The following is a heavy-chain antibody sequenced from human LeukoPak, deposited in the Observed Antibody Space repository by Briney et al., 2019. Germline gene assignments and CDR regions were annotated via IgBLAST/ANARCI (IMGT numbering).Heavy chain of an antibody. V-gene: IGHV3-21*01. D-gene: IGHD7-27*01. Sequence: GGSLRLSCAASGFTFSSYSMNWVRQAPGKGPEWVSSISSSSSYIYYADSVKGRFTISRDNAKNSLYLQMNSLRAEDTAVYYCARELAGGSFDYWGQGTLVTVSS. CDR3: ARELAGGSFDY. CDR1: GFTFSSYS. CDR2: ISSSSSYI. J-gene: IGHJ4*02.